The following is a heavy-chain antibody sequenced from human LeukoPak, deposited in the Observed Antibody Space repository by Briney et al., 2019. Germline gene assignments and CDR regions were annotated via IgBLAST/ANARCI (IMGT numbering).Heavy chain of an antibody. V-gene: IGHV3-48*02. D-gene: IGHD3-10*01. CDR1: GFTFSSYS. CDR3: TKGGDSGSSPFDY. J-gene: IGHJ4*02. Sequence: PGGSLRPSCAASGFTFSSYSMNWVRQAPGKGLDWVSYISSSSSTIYYADSVKGRFTISRDNAKNSLYLQMNSLRDEDTAVYYCTKGGDSGSSPFDYWGQGTLVTVSS. CDR2: ISSSSSTI.